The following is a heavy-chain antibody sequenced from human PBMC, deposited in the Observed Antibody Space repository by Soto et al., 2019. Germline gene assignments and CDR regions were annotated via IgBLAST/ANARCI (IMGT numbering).Heavy chain of an antibody. J-gene: IGHJ4*02. V-gene: IGHV4-34*01. CDR3: ARGQRRGYSYGRYFDY. CDR2: INHSGST. D-gene: IGHD5-18*01. CDR1: GGSFSGYY. Sequence: SETLSLTCAVYGGSFSGYYWSWIRQPPGKGLEWIGEINHSGSTNYNPSLKSRVTISVDTSKNQFSLKLSSVTAADTAVYYCARGQRRGYSYGRYFDYWGQGTPVTVSS.